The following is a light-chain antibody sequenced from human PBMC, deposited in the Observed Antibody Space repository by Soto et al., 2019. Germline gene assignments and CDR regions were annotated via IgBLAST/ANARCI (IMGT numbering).Light chain of an antibody. V-gene: IGKV1-33*01. J-gene: IGKJ5*01. CDR1: HDILNS. Sequence: DIQMTQSPSSLSASVGDRVTITCQASHDILNSLNWYQHKPGKAPQLLLYAASTLKPGVPSRFRGSGSGTDFTFTITSLQPEDIATYYGQHYNHFPLTFGQGTRLDIK. CDR3: QHYNHFPLT. CDR2: AAS.